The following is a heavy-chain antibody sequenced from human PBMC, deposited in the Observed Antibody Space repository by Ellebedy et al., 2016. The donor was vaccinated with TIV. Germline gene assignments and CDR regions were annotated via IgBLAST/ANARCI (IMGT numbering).Heavy chain of an antibody. CDR3: ARRVRDNYSFYYYMDV. V-gene: IGHV1-18*01. Sequence: ASVKVSCXASGYTFPSYGISRVRQAPGQGLEWMGWISAYNGNTNYAQTLQGRVTMTTDTSTSTAYMELRSLRSDDTAVYYCARRVRDNYSFYYYMDVWGKGTTVTVSS. D-gene: IGHD1-14*01. CDR2: ISAYNGNT. CDR1: GYTFPSYG. J-gene: IGHJ6*03.